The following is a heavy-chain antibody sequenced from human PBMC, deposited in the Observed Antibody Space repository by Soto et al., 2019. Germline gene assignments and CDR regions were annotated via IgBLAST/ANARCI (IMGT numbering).Heavy chain of an antibody. Sequence: GGSLRLSCAVSGFTFSSHGMQWVRQAPGKGLEWVAVIAFDGSVSHYTDSVKGRFTVSRDNSKNILYLKMNSLRAEDTAVYYCAKEFRHDNWFFEHWGQGTQVTVSS. D-gene: IGHD3-22*01. CDR2: IAFDGSVS. CDR1: GFTFSSHG. CDR3: AKEFRHDNWFFEH. J-gene: IGHJ4*02. V-gene: IGHV3-30*18.